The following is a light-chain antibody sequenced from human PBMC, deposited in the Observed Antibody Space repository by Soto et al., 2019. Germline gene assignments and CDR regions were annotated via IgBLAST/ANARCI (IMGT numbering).Light chain of an antibody. CDR3: QHYNVYYMYT. CDR2: DAS. CDR1: QSISPF. V-gene: IGKV1-5*01. J-gene: IGKJ2*01. Sequence: DIQMTQSPSSLSASVGDRVTISCRASQSISPFLSWYQQRPGKAPKLLIYDASTLESGVPSRFSGSGSGTEFTLTISSLQPDDYATYSCQHYNVYYMYTFGQGTKVDIK.